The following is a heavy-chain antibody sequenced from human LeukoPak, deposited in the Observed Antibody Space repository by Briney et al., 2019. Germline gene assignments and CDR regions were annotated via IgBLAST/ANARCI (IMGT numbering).Heavy chain of an antibody. CDR3: ARLYCSGGSCYSRGDNWFDP. J-gene: IGHJ5*02. CDR2: INHSGST. V-gene: IGHV4-34*01. CDR1: GGSFSGYY. Sequence: PSETLSLTCAVYGGSFSGYYWSWIRQPPGKGLEWIGEINHSGSTNYNQSLKSRVTISVDTSKNQFSLKLSSVTAADTAVYYCARLYCSGGSCYSRGDNWFDPWGQGTLVTVSS. D-gene: IGHD2-15*01.